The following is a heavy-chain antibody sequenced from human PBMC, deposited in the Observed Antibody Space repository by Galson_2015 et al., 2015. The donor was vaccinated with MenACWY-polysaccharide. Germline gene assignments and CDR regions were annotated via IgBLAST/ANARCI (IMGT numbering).Heavy chain of an antibody. CDR2: TSGNGVKT. D-gene: IGHD6-13*01. Sequence: TSGNGVKTFYSDSVKGRFTISRDNSKNTLYLQMNSLRAEDAAIYYCAKEQWGSNEYWGQGTLVTVSS. J-gene: IGHJ4*02. CDR3: AKEQWGSNEY. V-gene: IGHV3-23*01.